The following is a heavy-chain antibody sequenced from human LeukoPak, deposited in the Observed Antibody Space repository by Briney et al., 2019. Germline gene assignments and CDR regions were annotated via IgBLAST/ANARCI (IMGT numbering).Heavy chain of an antibody. CDR3: ARWGVVPVAFDY. D-gene: IGHD2-2*01. J-gene: IGHJ4*02. CDR2: ISSSSSYT. CDR1: GFTFSDYY. V-gene: IGHV3-11*03. Sequence: GGSLRLSCAASGFTFSDYYMSWIRQAPGKGLEWVSYISSSSSYTNYADSVKGRFTISRDNAKNSLYLQMNSLRAEDTAVYYRARWGVVPVAFDYWGQGTLVTVSS.